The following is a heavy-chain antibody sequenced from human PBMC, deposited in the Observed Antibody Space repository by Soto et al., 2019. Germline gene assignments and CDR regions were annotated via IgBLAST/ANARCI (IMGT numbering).Heavy chain of an antibody. J-gene: IGHJ4*02. D-gene: IGHD6-19*01. CDR1: GGSISSYY. CDR2: IYYSGST. V-gene: IGHV4-59*08. Sequence: SETLSLTCTVSGGSISSYYWSWIRQPPGKGLEWIGYIYYSGSTNYNPSLKSRVTISVDTSKNQFSLKLSSVTAADTAVYYCARLIFQGGIAVAGTLYFDYWGQGTLVTVSS. CDR3: ARLIFQGGIAVAGTLYFDY.